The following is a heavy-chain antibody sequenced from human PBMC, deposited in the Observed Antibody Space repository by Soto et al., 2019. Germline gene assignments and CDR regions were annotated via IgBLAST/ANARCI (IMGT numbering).Heavy chain of an antibody. CDR2: VYADGAT. CDR1: GFTVSNYH. J-gene: IGHJ4*02. Sequence: EVQLVESGGGLVQPGESLRLSCAASGFTVSNYHMTWVRQAPGKGLEWVSAVYADGATSHADSVKDRFTVSRDNSRNTLNLQMGGLRAEDTAVYYCAGSGGGLDYCGQGTLVTVSS. V-gene: IGHV3-66*01. CDR3: AGSGGGLDY. D-gene: IGHD3-10*01.